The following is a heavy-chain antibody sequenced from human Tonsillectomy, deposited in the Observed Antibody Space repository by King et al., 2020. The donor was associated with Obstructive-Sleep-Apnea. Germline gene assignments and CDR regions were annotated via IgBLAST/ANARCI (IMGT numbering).Heavy chain of an antibody. CDR3: AREFGTLSDFQH. J-gene: IGHJ1*01. Sequence: VQLQQWGAGLLKPSETLSLTCAVYGGSFSGYYWSWIRQPPGKGLEWIGEINHSGSTNYNPSLKSRVTISVDTSKNQFSLKLSSVTAAETAVFYCAREFGTLSDFQHWGQGTLVTVSS. D-gene: IGHD2-8*01. CDR2: INHSGST. V-gene: IGHV4-34*01. CDR1: GGSFSGYY.